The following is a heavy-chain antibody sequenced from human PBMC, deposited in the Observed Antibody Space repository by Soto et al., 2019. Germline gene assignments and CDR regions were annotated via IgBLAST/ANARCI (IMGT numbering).Heavy chain of an antibody. CDR1: GYTFSNFG. J-gene: IGHJ6*02. CDR2: ISPNSEKT. V-gene: IGHV1-18*01. D-gene: IGHD2-2*01. CDR3: ARDPLGYCISTSCPRIPYGMDV. Sequence: ASVKVSCKASGYTFSNFGISWVRQAPGEGLEWMGWISPNSEKTKIAQKLQGRVTMTTDTSTSTAYMELRSLRSDDTAVYYCARDPLGYCISTSCPRIPYGMDVWGQGTTVTVSS.